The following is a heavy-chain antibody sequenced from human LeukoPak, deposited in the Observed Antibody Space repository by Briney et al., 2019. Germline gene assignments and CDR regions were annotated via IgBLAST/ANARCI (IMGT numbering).Heavy chain of an antibody. J-gene: IGHJ4*02. D-gene: IGHD3-9*01. CDR3: AREVSDYDILTGWIDY. Sequence: SQTLSLTCTVSRGSISSGNYYWSWIRQPAGKGLEWIGRIYTSGTTNYNPSLKSRVTISVGTSKSQFSLKLSSVTAADTAVYYCAREVSDYDILTGWIDYWGQGTLVSVSS. CDR1: RGSISSGNYY. V-gene: IGHV4-61*02. CDR2: IYTSGTT.